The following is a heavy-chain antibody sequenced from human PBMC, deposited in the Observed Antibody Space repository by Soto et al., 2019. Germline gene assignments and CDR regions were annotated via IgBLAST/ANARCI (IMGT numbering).Heavy chain of an antibody. Sequence: QVQLVESGGGVVQPGTSLRLSCAASGFNFNNYGMHWVLQAPGKGLEWVAVIWNDGNGYYYANSVEGRFTISRDNSKNTLYLQMSSLRAEDTAVYYCARRQISPPTRGAASARGGMDVWGQGTTVTVSS. CDR3: ARRQISPPTRGAASARGGMDV. CDR1: GFNFNNYG. D-gene: IGHD6-13*01. V-gene: IGHV3-33*01. J-gene: IGHJ6*02. CDR2: IWNDGNGY.